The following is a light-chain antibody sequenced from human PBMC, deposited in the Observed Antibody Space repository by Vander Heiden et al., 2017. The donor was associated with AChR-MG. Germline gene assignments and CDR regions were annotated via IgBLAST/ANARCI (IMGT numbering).Light chain of an antibody. CDR2: AAF. CDR3: HQTDSAPPGT. V-gene: IGKV1-39*01. J-gene: IGKJ4*01. CDR1: QSISSY. Sequence: DIQLTQSPSSLSASVGDRVTITCRASQSISSYLNWYQQKPGKAPKLLIYAAFSLQSWVPSRFSGSGYGTDFTLTISSRQPEDFAAYYCHQTDSAPPGTFGGGTKVEIK.